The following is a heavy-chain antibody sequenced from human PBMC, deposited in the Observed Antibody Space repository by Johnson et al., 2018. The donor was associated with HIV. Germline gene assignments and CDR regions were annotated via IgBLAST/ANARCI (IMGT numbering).Heavy chain of an antibody. J-gene: IGHJ3*02. CDR2: ISSGGSSR. CDR3: ARDGGSPTRVWDDAFDI. CDR1: GLTFSDYY. V-gene: IGHV3-11*01. Sequence: QVQLVESGGGLVKPGGSLIVSYEASGLTFSDYYMSWIRQAPGKGLEWVSYISSGGSSRYYADSVKGRFTITRDNVKNSLYMQMNSLRVEDTAVYFCARDGGSPTRVWDDAFDIWGQGTMVTVSS. D-gene: IGHD2-15*01.